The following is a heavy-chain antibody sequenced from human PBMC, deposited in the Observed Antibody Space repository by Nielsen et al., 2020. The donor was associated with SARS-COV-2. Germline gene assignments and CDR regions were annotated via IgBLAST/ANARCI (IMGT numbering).Heavy chain of an antibody. CDR1: GFTFTSSA. V-gene: IGHV1-58*02. Sequence: SVKVSCKASGFTFTSSAMQWVRQARGQRLEWIGWIVVGSGNTNYAHKFQERVTLTMYMSTSTAYMKLNSLRAEDTAVYYCPDSSDWYPSAGWFDPWGQGTLVTVSS. J-gene: IGHJ5*02. CDR3: PDSSDWYPSAGWFDP. CDR2: IVVGSGNT. D-gene: IGHD6-19*01.